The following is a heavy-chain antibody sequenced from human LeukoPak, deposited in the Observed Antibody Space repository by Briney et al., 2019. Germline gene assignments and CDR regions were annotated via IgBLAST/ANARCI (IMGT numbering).Heavy chain of an antibody. CDR3: AREEDYNYYMDV. CDR2: INTDGSST. V-gene: IGHV3-74*01. J-gene: IGHJ6*03. CDR1: GFTFSSYW. Sequence: QAGGSLRLSCAASGFTFSSYWMHWVRQAPGKGLVWVSRINTDGSSTSYAYSVEGRFTISRDTAKNTMYLQMNSLRAEDTAVYYCAREEDYNYYMDVWGKGTTVTVSS.